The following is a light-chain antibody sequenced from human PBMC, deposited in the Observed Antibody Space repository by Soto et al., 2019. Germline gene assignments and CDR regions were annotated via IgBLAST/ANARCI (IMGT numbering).Light chain of an antibody. CDR1: QGISSY. V-gene: IGKV1-8*01. CDR3: QQYYCYPQT. Sequence: AIRMTQSPSSFSASTGDRVTITCRASQGISSYLAWYQQKPGKAPKLLIYAASTLQSGVPSRFSGSRSGTDFTLTLSCLQSEDFATYYCQQYYCYPQTFGQGTKLEIK. CDR2: AAS. J-gene: IGKJ2*01.